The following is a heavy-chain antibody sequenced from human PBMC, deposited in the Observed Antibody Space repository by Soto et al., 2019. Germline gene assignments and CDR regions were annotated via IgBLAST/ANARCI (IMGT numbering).Heavy chain of an antibody. CDR3: ASRDPGTSVDY. CDR1: GGSFSGYY. V-gene: IGHV4-34*01. D-gene: IGHD1-7*01. J-gene: IGHJ4*02. Sequence: SETLSLTCAVYGGSFSGYYWSWIRQPPGKGLEWIGEINHSGSTNYNPSLKSRVTISVDTSKNQFSLKVTSLTAADTAVYYCASRDPGTSVDYWGQGTLVTVSS. CDR2: INHSGST.